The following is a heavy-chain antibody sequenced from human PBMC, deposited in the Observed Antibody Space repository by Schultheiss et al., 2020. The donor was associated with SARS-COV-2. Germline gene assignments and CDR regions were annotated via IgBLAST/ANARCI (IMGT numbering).Heavy chain of an antibody. CDR3: ARVPSWNDGDAFDI. V-gene: IGHV1-69*05. Sequence: SVKVSCKASGYTFTGYYMHWVRQAPGQGLEWMGGIIPIFGTANYAQKFQGRVTMTTDTSTSTAYMDLRSLRPDDTAVYYCARVPSWNDGDAFDIWGQGTMVTVSS. J-gene: IGHJ3*02. CDR2: IIPIFGTA. CDR1: GYTFTGYY. D-gene: IGHD1-1*01.